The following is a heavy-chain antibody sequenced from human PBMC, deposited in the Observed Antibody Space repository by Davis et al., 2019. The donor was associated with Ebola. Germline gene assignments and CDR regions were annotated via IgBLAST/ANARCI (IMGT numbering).Heavy chain of an antibody. Sequence: AASVKVSCKASGYTFTSYAMNWVRQAPGQELEWMGWINTNTGNPTYAQGFAGRFVFSLDTSVSTAYLQISSLKAEDTAVYYCARDQVGGDYYYYYGMDVWGKGTTVTVSS. J-gene: IGHJ6*04. V-gene: IGHV7-4-1*02. CDR3: ARDQVGGDYYYYYGMDV. D-gene: IGHD3-16*01. CDR1: GYTFTSYA. CDR2: INTNTGNP.